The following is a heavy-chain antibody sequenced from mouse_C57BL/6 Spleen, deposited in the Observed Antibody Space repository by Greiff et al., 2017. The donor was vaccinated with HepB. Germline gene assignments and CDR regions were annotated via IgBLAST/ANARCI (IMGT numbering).Heavy chain of an antibody. CDR1: GYAFTNYL. CDR2: INPGSGGA. CDR3: ARGDDSPFAY. V-gene: IGHV1-54*01. D-gene: IGHD2-4*01. Sequence: QVQLKQSGAELVRPGTSVKVSCKASGYAFTNYLIEWVKQRPGQGLEWIGVINPGSGGANYNEKFKGKATLTADKSSSTAYMQLSSLTSEDSAVYFCARGDDSPFAYWGQGTLVTVSA. J-gene: IGHJ3*01.